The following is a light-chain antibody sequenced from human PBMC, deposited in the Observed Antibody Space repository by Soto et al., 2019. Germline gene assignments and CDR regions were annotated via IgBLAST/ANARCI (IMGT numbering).Light chain of an antibody. CDR1: QFIDRY. J-gene: IGKJ5*01. V-gene: IGKV3-11*01. Sequence: EIVLIQSPATLSLSPGERATLTCRASQFIDRYLAWYRQIPGQAPRLLIYDASNRATGIPDRFSGGGSGTDFTLTISSLEPEDFAVYYCQQRSNLPPTFGQGTRLEIK. CDR2: DAS. CDR3: QQRSNLPPT.